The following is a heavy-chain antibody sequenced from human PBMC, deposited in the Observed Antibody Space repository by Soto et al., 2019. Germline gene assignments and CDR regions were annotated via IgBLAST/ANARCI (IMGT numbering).Heavy chain of an antibody. Sequence: GGSLRLSCAASGFIFSSYAMSWVRQAPGKGLEWVSGISGSGDRTYYADSVKGRFSISRDNSKNTLYLQMNSLRAEDTAVYSCANITLEWLLSPRDPLDYWGQGTLVTVSS. CDR1: GFIFSSYA. CDR2: ISGSGDRT. V-gene: IGHV3-23*01. CDR3: ANITLEWLLSPRDPLDY. J-gene: IGHJ4*02. D-gene: IGHD3-3*01.